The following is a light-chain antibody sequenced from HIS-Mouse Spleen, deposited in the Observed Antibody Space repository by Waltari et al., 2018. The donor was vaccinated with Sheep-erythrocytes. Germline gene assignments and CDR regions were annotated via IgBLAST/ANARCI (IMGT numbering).Light chain of an antibody. CDR2: DNN. J-gene: IGLJ3*02. V-gene: IGLV1-51*01. Sequence: QSVLTQPPSVSAAPGQKVTIPCSGSSSNIGNNYVSCYQQLPGTAPKLLIYDNNKRPSGIPDRFSGSKSGTSATLGITGLQTGDEADYYCGTWDSSLSAGRVFGGGTKLTVL. CDR3: GTWDSSLSAGRV. CDR1: SSNIGNNY.